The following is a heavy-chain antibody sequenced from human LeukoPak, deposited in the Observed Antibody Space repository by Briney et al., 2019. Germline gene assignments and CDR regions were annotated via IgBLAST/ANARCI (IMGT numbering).Heavy chain of an antibody. D-gene: IGHD1-26*01. V-gene: IGHV3-21*01. Sequence: QPGGSLRLSCGVSGFTFNSYSMTWVRQAPGKGLEWVASIIGSGTEMFYADSVKGRFTISRDNSKKSLYLQMNSLRVEDTAVYYCAKVQSDIVGAVFFAFDVWGQGTMVSVSS. CDR3: AKVQSDIVGAVFFAFDV. J-gene: IGHJ3*01. CDR2: IIGSGTEM. CDR1: GFTFNSYS.